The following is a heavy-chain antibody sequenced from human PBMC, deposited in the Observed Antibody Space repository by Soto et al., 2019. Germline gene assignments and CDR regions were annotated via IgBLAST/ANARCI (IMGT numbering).Heavy chain of an antibody. J-gene: IGHJ4*02. CDR3: VTENYYDSSGYFWYFDY. V-gene: IGHV3-30*03. CDR1: GFNFSSYG. CDR2: ILYDGSNK. D-gene: IGHD3-22*01. Sequence: GGSLRLSCAASGFNFSSYGMHWVRQAPGKGLEWVAVILYDGSNKYYADSVKGRFTISRDNSKNTLYLQMNSLRAEDTAVYYCVTENYYDSSGYFWYFDYWGQGTLVTVSS.